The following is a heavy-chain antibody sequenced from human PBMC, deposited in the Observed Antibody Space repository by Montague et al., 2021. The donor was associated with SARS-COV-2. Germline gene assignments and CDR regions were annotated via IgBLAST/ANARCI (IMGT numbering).Heavy chain of an antibody. CDR2: LYYNGTT. CDR3: ASSLPGNQFQFDY. CDR1: GGSISSGGYY. J-gene: IGHJ4*02. V-gene: IGHV4-31*03. D-gene: IGHD1-14*01. Sequence: TLSLTCSVSGGSISSGGYYWTWIRQRPGVDLEWLGYLYYNGTTHYIPSIRSRASFSLDTSKNQFSLKLTSATATDSALYFCASSLPGNQFQFDYWGQGALVTVSS.